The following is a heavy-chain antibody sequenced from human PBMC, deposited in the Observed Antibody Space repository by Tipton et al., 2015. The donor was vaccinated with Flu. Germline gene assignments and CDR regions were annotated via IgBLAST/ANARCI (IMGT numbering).Heavy chain of an antibody. Sequence: SLRLSCAASGFTFSSYSMNWVRQAPGKGLEWVSSISSSSSYIYYADSVKGRFTISRDNAKNSLYLQMNSLRAEDTAVYYCARDRPAANKDAYYYYYGMDVWGQGTTVTVPS. J-gene: IGHJ6*02. CDR2: ISSSSSYI. CDR1: GFTFSSYS. D-gene: IGHD2-2*01. CDR3: ARDRPAANKDAYYYYYGMDV. V-gene: IGHV3-21*01.